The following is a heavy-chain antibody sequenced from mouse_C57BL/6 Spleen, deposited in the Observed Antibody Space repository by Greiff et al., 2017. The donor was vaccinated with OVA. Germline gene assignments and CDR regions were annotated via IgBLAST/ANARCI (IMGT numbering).Heavy chain of an antibody. Sequence: QVQLQQPGAELVMPGASVKLSCKASGYTFTSYWMHWVKQRPGQGLEWIGEIDPSDSYTNYNQKFKGKSTLTVDKSSSTAYMQLSSLTSEDSAVYYCARGRDWDYWGQGTTLTVSS. D-gene: IGHD3-3*01. CDR1: GYTFTSYW. CDR3: ARGRDWDY. J-gene: IGHJ2*01. CDR2: IDPSDSYT. V-gene: IGHV1-69*01.